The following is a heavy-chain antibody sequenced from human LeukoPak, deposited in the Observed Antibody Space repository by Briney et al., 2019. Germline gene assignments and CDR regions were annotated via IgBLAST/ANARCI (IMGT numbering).Heavy chain of an antibody. CDR1: GFTFSSYW. D-gene: IGHD4-23*01. Sequence: GGSLRLSCAASGFTFSSYWMSWVRQAPGKGLEWVANIKQDGSEKYYVDSVKGRFTISRDNAKNSLYLQMNSLRAEDTAVYYCARDYGGNSGSCFDYWGQGTLVTVSS. CDR2: IKQDGSEK. V-gene: IGHV3-7*01. J-gene: IGHJ4*02. CDR3: ARDYGGNSGSCFDY.